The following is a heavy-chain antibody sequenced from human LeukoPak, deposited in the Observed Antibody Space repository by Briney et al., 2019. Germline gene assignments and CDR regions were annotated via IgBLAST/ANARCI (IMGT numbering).Heavy chain of an antibody. Sequence: GASVKVSCKASGYTFTGYYMHWVRQAPGQGLEWMGWINPNSGGTNYAQKFQGRVTMTRDTSISTAYMELSRLRSDDTAVYYCASCYYGSGSYCPHNWFDPWGQGTLVTVSS. V-gene: IGHV1-2*02. CDR3: ASCYYGSGSYCPHNWFDP. CDR2: INPNSGGT. CDR1: GYTFTGYY. J-gene: IGHJ5*02. D-gene: IGHD3-10*01.